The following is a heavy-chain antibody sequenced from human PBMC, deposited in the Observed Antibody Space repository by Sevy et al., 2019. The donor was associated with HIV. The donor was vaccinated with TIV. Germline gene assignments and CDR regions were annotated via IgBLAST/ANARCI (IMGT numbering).Heavy chain of an antibody. CDR2: IISIFGTT. Sequence: ASVKVSCKASGGTFNNYAISWVRRAPGQGLEWMGGIISIFGTTNYAQKFQGRVTITADESTKTAYMELSSLRSEDTAMYYCAKTGRVGLGNWLDPWGQGTLVTVSS. D-gene: IGHD3-16*01. V-gene: IGHV1-69*13. J-gene: IGHJ5*02. CDR3: AKTGRVGLGNWLDP. CDR1: GGTFNNYA.